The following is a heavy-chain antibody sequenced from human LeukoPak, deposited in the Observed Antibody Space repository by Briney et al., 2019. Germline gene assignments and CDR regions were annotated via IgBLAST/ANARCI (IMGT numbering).Heavy chain of an antibody. Sequence: SETLSLTCTISGGSVSDYYWSWIRQPPGKGLEWIGYIYYSGSTNYNPSLKSRVTISVDTSKNQFSLKLSSVTAADTAVYYCARAPSSSWKRESYYFDYWGQGTLVTVSS. V-gene: IGHV4-59*02. CDR2: IYYSGST. CDR3: ARAPSSSWKRESYYFDY. CDR1: GGSVSDYY. D-gene: IGHD6-13*01. J-gene: IGHJ4*02.